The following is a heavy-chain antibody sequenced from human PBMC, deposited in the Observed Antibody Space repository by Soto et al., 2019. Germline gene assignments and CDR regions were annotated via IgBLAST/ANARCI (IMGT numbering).Heavy chain of an antibody. CDR1: GYTFTNYY. CDR3: ARGVPDLATIVCFDY. V-gene: IGHV1-46*01. CDR2: IHDSGATP. Sequence: ASVKVSCKSSGYTFTNYYMHWVRQAPGQGLEWMGVIHDSGATPTYAQRCQGRATMDRDTSMSTVYVELSSLTSEDSVFYYCARGVPDLATIVCFDYWGQGTLVTVSS. J-gene: IGHJ4*02. D-gene: IGHD1-26*01.